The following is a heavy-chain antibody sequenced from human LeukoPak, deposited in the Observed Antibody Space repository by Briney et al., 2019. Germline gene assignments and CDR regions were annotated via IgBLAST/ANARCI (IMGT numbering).Heavy chain of an antibody. V-gene: IGHV5-51*01. Sequence: GESLKISCKGSGYSFTSYWIGWVRQMPGKGLEWMGIIYPGDSDTRYSTSFQGQVTISADKSISTAYLQWSSLKASDTAMYYCARHQVAAGWDFDYWGQGTLVTVSS. CDR2: IYPGDSDT. D-gene: IGHD6-13*01. CDR1: GYSFTSYW. CDR3: ARHQVAAGWDFDY. J-gene: IGHJ4*02.